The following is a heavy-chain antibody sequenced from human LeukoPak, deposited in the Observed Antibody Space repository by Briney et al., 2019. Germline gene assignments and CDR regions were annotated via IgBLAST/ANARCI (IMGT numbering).Heavy chain of an antibody. Sequence: GGSLRLSCVVSGFPFSSSWMTWVRQAPGKGLEWVANINEDGETKVYVDSVKDRFTISRDNAKNSLCLQMNSLRAEDTAMYYCARDPYKSGGYGAFDAWGQGTMVTVSS. CDR3: ARDPYKSGGYGAFDA. D-gene: IGHD3-22*01. J-gene: IGHJ3*01. CDR1: GFPFSSSW. V-gene: IGHV3-7*01. CDR2: INEDGETK.